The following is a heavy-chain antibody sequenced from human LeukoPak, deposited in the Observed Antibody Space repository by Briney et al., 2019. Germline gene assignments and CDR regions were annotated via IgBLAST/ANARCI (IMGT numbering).Heavy chain of an antibody. Sequence: SETLALTCTVSGGSISSHYWSWIRQPPGKGLEWIGYIYYSGSTNYNPSLKSRLTISVDTSKNQFSLKLSSVTAADTAVYYCARDDFYCSSTSCYYNYMDVWGKGTTVTVSS. CDR2: IYYSGST. CDR3: ARDDFYCSSTSCYYNYMDV. V-gene: IGHV4-59*11. D-gene: IGHD2-2*01. J-gene: IGHJ6*03. CDR1: GGSISSHY.